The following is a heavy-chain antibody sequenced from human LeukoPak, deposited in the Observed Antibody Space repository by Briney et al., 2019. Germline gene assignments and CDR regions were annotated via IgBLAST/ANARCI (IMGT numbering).Heavy chain of an antibody. Sequence: GGSLRLSCAVSGFTFSMYAMAWVRQAPGKGLEWVSGISDNTYYADSVRGRFTISRDNSKNTLYLQMNSLRAEDTAVYYCAKGQGSEIYKYYFDYWGQGALVTVPS. V-gene: IGHV3-23*01. CDR2: ISDNT. CDR3: AKGQGSEIYKYYFDY. CDR1: GFTFSMYA. D-gene: IGHD3-10*01. J-gene: IGHJ4*02.